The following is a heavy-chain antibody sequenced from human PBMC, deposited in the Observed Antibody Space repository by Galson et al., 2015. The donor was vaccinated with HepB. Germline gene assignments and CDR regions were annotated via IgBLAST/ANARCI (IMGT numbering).Heavy chain of an antibody. CDR2: ISSSSSTI. Sequence: SLRLSCAASRFTFSRYSMNWVRQAPGKGLEWVSYISSSSSTIYYADSVKGRFTISRDNAKNSLYLQMNSLRDEDTAVYYCARTGATWYSSSSWFDPWGQGTLVTVSS. V-gene: IGHV3-48*02. CDR3: ARTGATWYSSSSWFDP. CDR1: RFTFSRYS. D-gene: IGHD6-13*01. J-gene: IGHJ5*02.